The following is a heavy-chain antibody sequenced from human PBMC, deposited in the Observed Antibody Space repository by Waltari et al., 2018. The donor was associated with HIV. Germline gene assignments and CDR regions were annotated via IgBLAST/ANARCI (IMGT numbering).Heavy chain of an antibody. CDR1: GFTFSSYS. CDR2: ISSSSSYI. CDR3: ARDLETAAGGVYYYYGMDV. D-gene: IGHD6-13*01. J-gene: IGHJ6*02. V-gene: IGHV3-21*01. Sequence: EVQLVESGGGLVKPGGSLRLSCAASGFTFSSYSMNWVRQAPGKGLEWVSSISSSSSYIYYADSVKGRFTISRDNAKNSLYLQMNSLRAEDTAVYYCARDLETAAGGVYYYYGMDVWGQGTTVTVSS.